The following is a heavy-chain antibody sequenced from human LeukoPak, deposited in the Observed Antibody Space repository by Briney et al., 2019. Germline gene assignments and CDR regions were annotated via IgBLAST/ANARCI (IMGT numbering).Heavy chain of an antibody. J-gene: IGHJ4*02. Sequence: GGSLRLSCAASGFTFSSYEMNWVRQAPGKGPEWVSYISSSGSTIYYADSVKGRFTISRDNAKNSLYLQMNSLRAEDTAVYYCARRYSGSWYSYDYWGQGTLVTVSS. CDR3: ARRYSGSWYSYDY. D-gene: IGHD6-13*01. V-gene: IGHV3-48*03. CDR2: ISSSGSTI. CDR1: GFTFSSYE.